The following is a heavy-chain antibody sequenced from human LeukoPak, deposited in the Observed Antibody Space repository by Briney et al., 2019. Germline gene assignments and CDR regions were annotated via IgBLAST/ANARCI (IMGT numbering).Heavy chain of an antibody. CDR3: ARDLWDATGY. Sequence: GGSLRLSCAASGFSSNYMSWVRQAPGKGLEWVSVIYSGDSTYYADSVKGRFTTSRDISKNTLYLQMNSLRPEDTAVYHCARDLWDATGYWGQGTLVTVS. D-gene: IGHD3-3*01. CDR1: GFSSNY. J-gene: IGHJ4*02. V-gene: IGHV3-66*02. CDR2: IYSGDST.